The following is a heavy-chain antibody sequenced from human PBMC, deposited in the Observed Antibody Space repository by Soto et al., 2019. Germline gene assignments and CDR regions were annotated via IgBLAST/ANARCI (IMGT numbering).Heavy chain of an antibody. CDR1: GLIFSDYH. D-gene: IGHD2-2*01. Sequence: GGSLRLSCAASGLIFSDYHIDWVRQAPGKGLEWVGRIRRKANSYTTYYADSVKGRFTISRDNSKNTLYLQMNSLRAEDTAVYYCATLPRIVLVPAAPEYYYYGMGVWGQGTTVTVSS. J-gene: IGHJ6*02. CDR2: IRRKANSYTT. CDR3: ATLPRIVLVPAAPEYYYYGMGV. V-gene: IGHV3-72*01.